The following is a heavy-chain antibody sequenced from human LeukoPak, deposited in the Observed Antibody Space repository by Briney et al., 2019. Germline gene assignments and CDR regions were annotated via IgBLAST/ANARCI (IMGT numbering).Heavy chain of an antibody. V-gene: IGHV3-30*04. J-gene: IGHJ4*02. Sequence: GGSLRLSCAASGFTFSSYAMHWVRQAPGKGLEWVAVISYDGSNKYYADSVKGRFTISRDNSKNTLYLQMNSLRAEDTAVYYCVAGVDYYGSGGLNDYWGQGTLVTVSS. CDR1: GFTFSSYA. D-gene: IGHD3-10*01. CDR3: VAGVDYYGSGGLNDY. CDR2: ISYDGSNK.